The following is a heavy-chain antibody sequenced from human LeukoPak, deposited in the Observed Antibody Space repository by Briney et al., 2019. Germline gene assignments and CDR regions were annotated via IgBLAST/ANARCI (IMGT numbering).Heavy chain of an antibody. J-gene: IGHJ6*02. Sequence: SQTLSLTCTVSGGSISSGDYYWSWIRQPPGKGLEWIGYIYYSGSTYYNPSLKSRVTISVDTSKNQFSLKLSSVTAADTAVYYCARDLVLTHPYYYYGMDVWGQGTTVTVSS. CDR3: ARDLVLTHPYYYYGMDV. V-gene: IGHV4-30-4*01. CDR1: GGSISSGDYY. D-gene: IGHD2-21*01. CDR2: IYYSGST.